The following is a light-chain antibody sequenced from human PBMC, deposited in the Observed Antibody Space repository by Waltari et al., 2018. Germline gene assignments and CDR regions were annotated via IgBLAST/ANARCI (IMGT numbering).Light chain of an antibody. V-gene: IGKV4-1*01. CDR3: QQYYSTPLT. Sequence: DIVMTQSPDALAVSLAESATINCKSSQSVFYSSNNKNYLAWYQQKHGQPPKLLIYWASTRESGVPDRFSGSGSGTDFTLTISSLQAEDVAVYYCQQYYSTPLTFGGGTKVEIK. J-gene: IGKJ4*01. CDR2: WAS. CDR1: QSVFYSSNNKNY.